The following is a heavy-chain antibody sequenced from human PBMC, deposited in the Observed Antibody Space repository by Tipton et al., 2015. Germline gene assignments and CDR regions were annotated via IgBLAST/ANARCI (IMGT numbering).Heavy chain of an antibody. CDR3: ARDRGYYDFLTGYHVFDY. J-gene: IGHJ4*02. Sequence: SLRLSCTASGFTFEDHAMSWFRQAPGKGLEWVGFIRSKANSATTEIAASVKGRFIISRDDSKRSAYLQMHSLKTEDTAVYYCARDRGYYDFLTGYHVFDYWGQGTLVTVSS. V-gene: IGHV3-49*03. D-gene: IGHD3-9*01. CDR2: IRSKANSATT. CDR1: GFTFEDHA.